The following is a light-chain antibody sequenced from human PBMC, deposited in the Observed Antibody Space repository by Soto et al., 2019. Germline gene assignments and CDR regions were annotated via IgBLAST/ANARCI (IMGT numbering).Light chain of an antibody. V-gene: IGKV3-15*01. CDR2: GAS. Sequence: EIVMTQSPTTLSVSPGERATLSCRASQSVSSKLAWLQQKPGQAPRLLIYGASTRATGIPAMFSGSGSGTEFTLTISNLQSEDFAVYYCQQYSNWYTFGQGTKLEIK. CDR3: QQYSNWYT. J-gene: IGKJ2*01. CDR1: QSVSSK.